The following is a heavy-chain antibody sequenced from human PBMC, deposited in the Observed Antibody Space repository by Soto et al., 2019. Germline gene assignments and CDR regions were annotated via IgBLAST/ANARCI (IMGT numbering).Heavy chain of an antibody. J-gene: IGHJ5*02. CDR2: IHHIGST. V-gene: IGHV4-31*03. Sequence: QVQLQESGPGLVKPSQTLSLSCTVSGGSISSGGYYWSWIRQHPGKGLEWIGYIHHIGSTYYNPSLKSRVAISVDTSKNQFSLGLRSVTAADTAMYYCARVPVAPENWFDPWGQGTLVTVSA. CDR1: GGSISSGGYY. CDR3: ARVPVAPENWFDP. D-gene: IGHD2-21*01.